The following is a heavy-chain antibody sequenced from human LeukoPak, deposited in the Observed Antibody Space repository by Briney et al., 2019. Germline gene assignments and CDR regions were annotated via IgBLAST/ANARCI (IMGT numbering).Heavy chain of an antibody. Sequence: ASVKVSCKASGGTFSSYTISWVRQAPGQGLEWMGRIIPILGIANYAQKFQGRVTITTDESTSTAYMELSSLRSEDTAVYYCARDRGYYYDSSGRDAFDIWGQGTMVTVSS. CDR3: ARDRGYYYDSSGRDAFDI. CDR2: IIPILGIA. J-gene: IGHJ3*02. D-gene: IGHD3-22*01. V-gene: IGHV1-69*16. CDR1: GGTFSSYT.